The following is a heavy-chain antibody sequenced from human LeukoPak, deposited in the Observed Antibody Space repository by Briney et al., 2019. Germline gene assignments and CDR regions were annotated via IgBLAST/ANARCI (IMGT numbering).Heavy chain of an antibody. D-gene: IGHD5-18*01. V-gene: IGHV4-39*07. Sequence: ASETLSLTCTVSGGSISSSSYYWGWIRQPPGKGLEWIGSIYYSGSTYYNPSLKSRVTISVDTSKNQFSLKLSSVTAADTAVYYCARGYTAMGPEDVWGKGTTVTVSS. CDR3: ARGYTAMGPEDV. J-gene: IGHJ6*04. CDR1: GGSISSSSYY. CDR2: IYYSGST.